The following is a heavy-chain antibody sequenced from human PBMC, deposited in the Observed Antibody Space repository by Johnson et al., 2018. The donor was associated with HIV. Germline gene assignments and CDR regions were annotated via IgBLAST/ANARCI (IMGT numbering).Heavy chain of an antibody. CDR1: GFTFSSYG. D-gene: IGHD1-14*01. CDR3: TTEKHAPRAFDI. CDR2: IWYDGSNK. V-gene: IGHV3-33*08. Sequence: QVQLVESGGGVVQPGRSLRLSCAASGFTFSSYGMHWVRQAPGKGLEWVAVIWYDGSNKYYADSVKGRFTISRDDSKNTLYLQMNSLKTEDTAVYYCTTEKHAPRAFDIWGQGTMVTVSS. J-gene: IGHJ3*02.